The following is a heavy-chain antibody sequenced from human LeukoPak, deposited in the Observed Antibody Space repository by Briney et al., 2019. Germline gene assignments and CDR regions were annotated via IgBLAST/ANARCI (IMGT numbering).Heavy chain of an antibody. CDR2: ISYDGSNK. Sequence: GGSLRLSCAASGFTFSSYGMHWVRQAPGKGLEWVAVISYDGSNKYYADSVKGRFTISRDNSKNTLYLQMNSLRAEDTAVYYCAKDQEDIVVVPAAIGGNWFDPWDQGTLVTVSS. CDR1: GFTFSSYG. CDR3: AKDQEDIVVVPAAIGGNWFDP. D-gene: IGHD2-2*01. V-gene: IGHV3-30*18. J-gene: IGHJ5*02.